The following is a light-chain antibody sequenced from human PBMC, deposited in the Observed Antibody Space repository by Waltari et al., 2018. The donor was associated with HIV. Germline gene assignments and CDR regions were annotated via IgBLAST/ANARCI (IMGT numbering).Light chain of an antibody. CDR3: QQYNGYPLT. J-gene: IGKJ4*01. Sequence: DIQMTQSPSTLSASVGDRVIITCRASQSISSGLAWYQQRPGRAPNLLIYKASSLRSGVPSRFSGSGSGTEFTITISSLQPDDFATYYCQQYNGYPLTFGGGTKVEIK. V-gene: IGKV1-5*03. CDR2: KAS. CDR1: QSISSG.